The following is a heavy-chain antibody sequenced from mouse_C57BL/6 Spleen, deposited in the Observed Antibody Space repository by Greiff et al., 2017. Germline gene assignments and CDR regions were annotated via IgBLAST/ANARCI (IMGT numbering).Heavy chain of an antibody. Sequence: QVTLKVCGPGILQPSQTLSLTCSFSGFSLSTFGMGVGWIRQPSGKGLEWLAHIWWDDDKYYNPALKSRLTISQDTSKNQVFLKIANVDTADTATYYCARMIYYYGSSYEGAMDYWGQGTSVTVSS. J-gene: IGHJ4*01. CDR1: GFSLSTFGMG. CDR3: ARMIYYYGSSYEGAMDY. CDR2: IWWDDDK. V-gene: IGHV8-8*01. D-gene: IGHD1-1*01.